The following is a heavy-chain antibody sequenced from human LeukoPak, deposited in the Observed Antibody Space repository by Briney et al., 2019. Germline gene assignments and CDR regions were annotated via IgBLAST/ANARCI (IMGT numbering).Heavy chain of an antibody. J-gene: IGHJ3*02. CDR2: ITATSLHI. CDR3: ARVRSVGGNPHAFNI. CDR1: GVTFSGYS. V-gene: IGHV3-21*01. D-gene: IGHD4-23*01. Sequence: GGSLRLSCAASGVTFSGYSMNWVRQAPGKGLEWVSAITATSLHIYYADSVKGRFTISRDNAKNSLYLQMNSLRVEDTALYYCARVRSVGGNPHAFNIWGRGTMVTVSS.